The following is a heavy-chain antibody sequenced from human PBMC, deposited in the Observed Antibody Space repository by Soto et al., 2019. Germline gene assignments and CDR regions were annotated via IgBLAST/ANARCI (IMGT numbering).Heavy chain of an antibody. CDR1: GYSFTSYW. D-gene: IGHD6-19*01. CDR3: AREEFRQMLPVPGNGGFDP. Sequence: EVQLVQSGVEVKKPGESLRISCKVSGYSFTSYWISWVRQMPGKGLEWMGRIDPSDSYSDYSPSFRGHVSISVDRSISTAYLQWSSLKASDTAVYYCAREEFRQMLPVPGNGGFDPWGQGTLVTVSS. J-gene: IGHJ5*02. CDR2: IDPSDSYS. V-gene: IGHV5-10-1*03.